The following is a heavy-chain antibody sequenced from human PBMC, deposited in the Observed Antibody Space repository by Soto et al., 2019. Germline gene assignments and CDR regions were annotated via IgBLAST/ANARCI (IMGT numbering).Heavy chain of an antibody. CDR2: ISTRGTTI. J-gene: IGHJ4*02. V-gene: IGHV3-48*03. Sequence: QLVESGGGLVQPGGSLRLSCSASGFNFHIYGMTWVRQAPGQGLEWISDISTRGTTIHYADSVRDRFTISRDNAKNTLYLHRTSLRDEDTAVYECASVAIMGVVNSPLFSFDLWGQGTLVTVSS. CDR1: GFNFHIYG. CDR3: ASVAIMGVVNSPLFSFDL. D-gene: IGHD5-12*01.